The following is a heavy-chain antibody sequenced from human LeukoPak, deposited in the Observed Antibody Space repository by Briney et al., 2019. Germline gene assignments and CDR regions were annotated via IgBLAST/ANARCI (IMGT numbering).Heavy chain of an antibody. CDR2: ISYDGSNK. J-gene: IGHJ4*02. Sequence: GRSLRLSCAASGFTFSSYAMHWVRQAPGKGLEWVAVISYDGSNKYYADSVKGRFTISRDNSKNTLYLQMNSLRAEDTAVYYCAKDREWDLFDYWGQGTLVTVSS. D-gene: IGHD1-26*01. CDR1: GFTFSSYA. CDR3: AKDREWDLFDY. V-gene: IGHV3-30*04.